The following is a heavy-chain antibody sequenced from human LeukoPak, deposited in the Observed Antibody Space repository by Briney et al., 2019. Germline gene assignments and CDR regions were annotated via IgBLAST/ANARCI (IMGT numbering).Heavy chain of an antibody. CDR3: ARGAGYGDY. D-gene: IGHD5-12*01. J-gene: IGHJ4*02. V-gene: IGHV3-74*01. CDR1: GFTFSSYW. Sequence: PGGSLRLSYAASGFTFSSYWMHWVRQAPGKGLVWVSRINSDESTASYADSVKGRFTISRDNAKNTLYLQMDSLRAEDTAVYYCARGAGYGDYWGQGTLVTVSS. CDR2: INSDESTA.